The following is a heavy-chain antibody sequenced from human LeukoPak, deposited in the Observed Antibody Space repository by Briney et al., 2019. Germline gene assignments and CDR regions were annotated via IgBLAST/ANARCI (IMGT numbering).Heavy chain of an antibody. V-gene: IGHV3-23*01. CDR1: GFTFSSYA. D-gene: IGHD2-2*01. Sequence: GGSLRLSCAASGFTFSSYAMSWVRQAPGKGLEWVSAISGGGIGIYYADSLKGRFTISRDDSKNTLYLQMNNLRAEDTALYYCARRRGNQQPIDYWGQGTLVTVSS. CDR3: ARRRGNQQPIDY. J-gene: IGHJ4*02. CDR2: ISGGGIGI.